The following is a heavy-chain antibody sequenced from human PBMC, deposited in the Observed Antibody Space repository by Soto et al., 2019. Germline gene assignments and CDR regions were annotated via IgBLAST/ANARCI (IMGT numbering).Heavy chain of an antibody. V-gene: IGHV4-59*01. CDR1: GGSISSYY. Sequence: QVQLQESGPGLVKPSETLSLTCTVSGGSISSYYWSWIRQPPGKGLEWIGYIYYSGSTNYNPSLKSRVTISVDTSKNQFSLKLSSVTAADTAVYYCARVKLRRGSIPMVRGHFDYWGQGTLVTVSS. CDR2: IYYSGST. CDR3: ARVKLRRGSIPMVRGHFDY. J-gene: IGHJ4*02. D-gene: IGHD3-10*01.